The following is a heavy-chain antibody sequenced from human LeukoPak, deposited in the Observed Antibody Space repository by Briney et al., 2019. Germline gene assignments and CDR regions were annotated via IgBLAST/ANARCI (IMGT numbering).Heavy chain of an antibody. J-gene: IGHJ6*04. D-gene: IGHD3-10*01. CDR3: ARPFGNYYGSGSYNHYGMDV. CDR2: INHSGST. Sequence: SETLSLTCAVYGGSFSGYYWSWIRQPPGKGLEWIGEINHSGSTNYNPSLKSRVTISVDTSKNQFSLKLGSVTAADTAVYYCARPFGNYYGSGSYNHYGMDVWGKGTTVTVSS. CDR1: GGSFSGYY. V-gene: IGHV4-34*01.